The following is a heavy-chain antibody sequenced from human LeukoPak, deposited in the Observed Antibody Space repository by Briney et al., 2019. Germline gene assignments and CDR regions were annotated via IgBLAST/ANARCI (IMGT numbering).Heavy chain of an antibody. D-gene: IGHD1-26*01. V-gene: IGHV1-8*01. CDR1: GYTFTSYD. CDR2: MNPNSGNT. J-gene: IGHJ5*02. CDR3: ATWEWELLRNWFDP. Sequence: GASVKVFCKASGYTFTSYDINWVRQATGQGLEWMGWMNPNSGNTGYAQKFQGRVTMARNTSISTAYMELSSLRSEDTAVYYCATWEWELLRNWFDPWGQGTLVTVSS.